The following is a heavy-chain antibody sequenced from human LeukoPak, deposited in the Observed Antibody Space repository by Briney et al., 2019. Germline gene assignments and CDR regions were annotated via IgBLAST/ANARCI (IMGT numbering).Heavy chain of an antibody. Sequence: PSETLTLTCTVSGACIRSRYWNWIRQPPGRGLEWIGSISYSGSTYYNPSLKSRVTISIDTSKNQFSLTLSSVTAADTAVYYCASVIWQTEDSTWRGDYFDYWGQGTLITVIS. V-gene: IGHV4-39*07. CDR1: GACIRSRY. D-gene: IGHD6-13*01. CDR2: ISYSGST. J-gene: IGHJ4*02. CDR3: ASVIWQTEDSTWRGDYFDY.